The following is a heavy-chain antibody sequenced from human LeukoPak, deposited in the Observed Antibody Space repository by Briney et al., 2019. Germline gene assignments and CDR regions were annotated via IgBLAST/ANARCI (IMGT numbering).Heavy chain of an antibody. CDR2: IIPMFGTT. Sequence: GASVKVSCKASGGTFSSYAISWVRQAPGQGLEWMGGIIPMFGTTNYAQKFQGRVMITADKSTSTAYMELSSLSSEDTAVYYCASTVRTPISGSWYNYHYYYYMDVWGKGTTVTVSS. J-gene: IGHJ6*03. CDR1: GGTFSSYA. V-gene: IGHV1-69*06. CDR3: ASTVRTPISGSWYNYHYYYYMDV. D-gene: IGHD6-19*01.